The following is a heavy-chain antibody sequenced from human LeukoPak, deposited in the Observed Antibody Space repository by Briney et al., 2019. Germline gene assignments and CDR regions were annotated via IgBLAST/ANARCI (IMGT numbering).Heavy chain of an antibody. D-gene: IGHD3-22*01. CDR3: AKAGVRYFDSSGLYAFDF. Sequence: SETLSLTCAVSGGSISSTSYYWAWIRQPPGKGLEWIGTICYSGSTYHNPSLKSRVTRSVDTSRNQFSLKLSSVDAADTAVYYCAKAGVRYFDSSGLYAFDFWGQGTTVTVSS. CDR1: GGSISSTSYY. V-gene: IGHV4-39*01. CDR2: ICYSGST. J-gene: IGHJ3*01.